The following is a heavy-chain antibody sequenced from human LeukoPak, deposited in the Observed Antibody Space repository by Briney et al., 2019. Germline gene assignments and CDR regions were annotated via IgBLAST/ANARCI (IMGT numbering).Heavy chain of an antibody. V-gene: IGHV3-33*01. CDR3: ARRGSDSSAYLDY. CDR2: IWYDGSNK. Sequence: PGRSLRLSCAASGFTFSTYGMHWVRQAPGKGLEWVAVIWYDGSNKYYADSVKGRFTISRDNSKNTLYLQMYSLRAEDTAVYYCARRGSDSSAYLDYWGQGTLVTVSS. J-gene: IGHJ4*02. D-gene: IGHD3-22*01. CDR1: GFTFSTYG.